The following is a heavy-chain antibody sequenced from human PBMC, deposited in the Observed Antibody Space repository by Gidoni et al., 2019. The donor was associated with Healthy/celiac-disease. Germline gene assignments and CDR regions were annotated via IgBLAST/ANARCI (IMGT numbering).Heavy chain of an antibody. V-gene: IGHV4-61*02. Sequence: QVQLQESGPGLVKPSQTLSLTCTVSGGSISSGSYYWSWIRQPAGKGLEWIGLIYTSGSTNYNPSLKSRVTISVDTSKNQFSLKLSSVTAADTAVYYCARDPYRGPSRSGMDVWGQGTTVTVSS. D-gene: IGHD3-10*01. J-gene: IGHJ6*02. CDR1: GGSISSGSYY. CDR2: IYTSGST. CDR3: ARDPYRGPSRSGMDV.